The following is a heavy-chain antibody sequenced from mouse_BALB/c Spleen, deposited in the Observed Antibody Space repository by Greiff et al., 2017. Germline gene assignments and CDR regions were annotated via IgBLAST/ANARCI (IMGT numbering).Heavy chain of an antibody. CDR3: ASRGARFAY. J-gene: IGHJ3*01. CDR2: IWGGGGT. Sequence: VKLVESGPGLVAPSQSLSITCTVSGFSLTSYGVSWVRQPPGKGLEWLGVIWGGGGTNYYSALISRLSISKDNSKSHVFVKLNSLQTDDTATYYGASRGARFAYWGQGTLVTVSA. CDR1: GFSLTSYG. V-gene: IGHV2-3*01.